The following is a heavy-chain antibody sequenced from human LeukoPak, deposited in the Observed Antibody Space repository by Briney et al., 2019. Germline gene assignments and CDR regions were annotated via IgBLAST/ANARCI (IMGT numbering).Heavy chain of an antibody. CDR1: GFTFSRSS. CDR3: ARTKNSGYNSYYFDY. CDR2: ISSGSSYI. Sequence: GGSLRLSCAASGFTFSRSSMNWVRQAPGKGLEWVSSISSGSSYIYYADSVKGRFTISRDNAKNSLYLQMNSLRAEDTAVYYCARTKNSGYNSYYFDYWGQGTLVTVSS. J-gene: IGHJ4*02. V-gene: IGHV3-21*01. D-gene: IGHD3-22*01.